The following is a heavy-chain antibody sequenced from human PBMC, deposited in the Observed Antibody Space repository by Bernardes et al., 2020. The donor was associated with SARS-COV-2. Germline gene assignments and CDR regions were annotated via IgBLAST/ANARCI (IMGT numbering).Heavy chain of an antibody. CDR3: ARDPGSDSPIDH. D-gene: IGHD3-10*01. J-gene: IGHJ4*02. CDR1: GFTFRKYG. V-gene: IGHV3-33*01. CDR2: VWHDGRHK. Sequence: GGSLRLSCAASGFTFRKYGMHWVRQAPGQGPEWVAVVWHDGRHKYYGDSVEGRFTASRDNSKSTLYLQMNSLRVDDTAVYYCARDPGSDSPIDHWGQGTVVTVSS.